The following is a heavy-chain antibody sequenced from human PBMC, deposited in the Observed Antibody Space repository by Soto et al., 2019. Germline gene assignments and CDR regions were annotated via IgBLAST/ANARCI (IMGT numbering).Heavy chain of an antibody. CDR3: ARAGEFILTGYSHHYNWFDP. CDR1: GYTFTSYY. V-gene: IGHV1-46*03. D-gene: IGHD3-9*01. CDR2: INPSGGST. J-gene: IGHJ5*02. Sequence: GASVKVSCKASGYTFTSYYMHWVRQAPGQGLEWMGIINPSGGSTSYAQKFQGRVTMTRDTSTSTVYMELSSLRSEDTAVYYCARAGEFILTGYSHHYNWFDPWGQGTLVTVSS.